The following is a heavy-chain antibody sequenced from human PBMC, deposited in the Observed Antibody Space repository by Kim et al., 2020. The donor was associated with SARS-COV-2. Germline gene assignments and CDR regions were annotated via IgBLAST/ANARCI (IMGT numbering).Heavy chain of an antibody. V-gene: IGHV1-69*01. Sequence: FQGRVTITADESTSTAYMELSSLRSEDTAVYYCASVGQVNSGSYYGWFDPWGQGTLVTVSS. D-gene: IGHD1-26*01. J-gene: IGHJ5*02. CDR3: ASVGQVNSGSYYGWFDP.